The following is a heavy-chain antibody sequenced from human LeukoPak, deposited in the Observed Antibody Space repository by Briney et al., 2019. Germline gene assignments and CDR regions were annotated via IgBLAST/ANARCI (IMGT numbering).Heavy chain of an antibody. CDR3: ARGSYGADY. Sequence: PSETLSLTCTVSGGSISSYFWSWIRQPPGKGLEWIGYIYYSGSTNYNPSLKSRVTISVDTSKNQFSLKLTSVTAADTAVYYCARGSYGADYWGQGTLVTVSS. CDR2: IYYSGST. D-gene: IGHD3-10*01. V-gene: IGHV4-59*01. J-gene: IGHJ4*02. CDR1: GGSISSYF.